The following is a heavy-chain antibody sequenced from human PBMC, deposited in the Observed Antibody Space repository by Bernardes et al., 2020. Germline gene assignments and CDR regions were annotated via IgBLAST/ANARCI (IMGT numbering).Heavy chain of an antibody. CDR2: IYWDDDK. V-gene: IGHV2-5*02. D-gene: IGHD2-15*01. J-gene: IGHJ5*02. Sequence: SVPTHVKPTQTLTLTCTFSGFSLSTSGVGVAWIRQPPGKALEWLALIYWDDDKRYSPSLKSRLTITKDTSKNQVVLTMTNMDPVDTATYYCTHRRSGKWSPWFDTWGQGTLVTVSS. CDR1: GFSLSTSGVG. CDR3: THRRSGKWSPWFDT.